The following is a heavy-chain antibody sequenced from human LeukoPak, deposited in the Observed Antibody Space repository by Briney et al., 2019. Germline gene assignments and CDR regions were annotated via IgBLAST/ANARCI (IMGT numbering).Heavy chain of an antibody. CDR2: MSYDAYNK. J-gene: IGHJ3*02. D-gene: IGHD5-18*01. CDR1: KFTFSNYS. Sequence: GGSLRLSCAASKFTFSNYSMNWVRQAPGKGLEWVAVMSYDAYNKYYADSVKGRFLISRDNSKNTLYLQMNSLRVEDTAVYYCAREEADTALVGDAFDIWGQGTMVTVSS. CDR3: AREEADTALVGDAFDI. V-gene: IGHV3-30*03.